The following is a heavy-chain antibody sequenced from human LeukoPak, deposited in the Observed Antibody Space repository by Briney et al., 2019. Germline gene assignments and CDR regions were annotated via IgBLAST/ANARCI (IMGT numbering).Heavy chain of an antibody. CDR3: ARDSPYYYGSGSATYYMDV. CDR1: GGSISSYY. J-gene: IGHJ6*03. Sequence: PSETLSLTCTVSGGSISSYYWSWIRQPPGKGLEWIGYIYYSGSTNYSPSLKSRVAISVDTSKNQFSLKLSSVTAADTAVYYCARDSPYYYGSGSATYYMDVWGKGTTVTISS. V-gene: IGHV4-59*01. D-gene: IGHD3-10*01. CDR2: IYYSGST.